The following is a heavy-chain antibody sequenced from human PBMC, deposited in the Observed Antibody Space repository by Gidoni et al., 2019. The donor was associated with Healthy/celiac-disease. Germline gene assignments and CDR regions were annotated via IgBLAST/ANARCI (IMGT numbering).Heavy chain of an antibody. CDR1: GFTFDDYA. D-gene: IGHD5-18*01. CDR2: ISWNSGSI. V-gene: IGHV3-9*01. CDR3: AKDRTAMVVSAFDY. J-gene: IGHJ4*02. Sequence: EVQLVESGGGLVQPGRSLRLSCAASGFTFDDYAMHWVRQAPGKGLEWVSGISWNSGSIGYADSVKGRFTISRDNAKNSLYLQMNSLRAEDTALYYCAKDRTAMVVSAFDYWGQGTLVTVSS.